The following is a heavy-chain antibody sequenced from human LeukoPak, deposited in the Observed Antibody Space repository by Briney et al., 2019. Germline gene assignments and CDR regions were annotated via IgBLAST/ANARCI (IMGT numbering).Heavy chain of an antibody. Sequence: PSETLSLTCTVSGYSISSGYYWGWIRQPPGKGLEWIGSIYHSGRTFYNPSLKSRVTISVDTSKNQFSLRLSSVTAADTAVYYCARERYYDSSRTVDYWGQGTLVTVSS. CDR1: GYSISSGYY. CDR2: IYHSGRT. CDR3: ARERYYDSSRTVDY. D-gene: IGHD3-22*01. V-gene: IGHV4-38-2*02. J-gene: IGHJ4*02.